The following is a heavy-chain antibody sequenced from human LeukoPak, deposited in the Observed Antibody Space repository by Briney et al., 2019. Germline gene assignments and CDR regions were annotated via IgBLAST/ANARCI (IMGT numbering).Heavy chain of an antibody. D-gene: IGHD3-3*01. CDR3: ARDREYYDFWSGYSDY. CDR1: GFTFSSHS. V-gene: IGHV3-7*03. CDR2: IKQDGSEK. Sequence: PGGSLRLSCAASGFTFSSHSMNWVRQAPGKGLEWVANIKQDGSEKYYVDSVKGRFTISRDNAKNSLYLQMNSLRAEDTAVYYCARDREYYDFWSGYSDYWGQGTLVTVSS. J-gene: IGHJ4*02.